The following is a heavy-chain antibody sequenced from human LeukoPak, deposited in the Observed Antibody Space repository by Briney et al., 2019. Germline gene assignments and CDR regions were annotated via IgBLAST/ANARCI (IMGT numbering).Heavy chain of an antibody. CDR2: IFWDDNK. Sequence: SGPTLVNPTQTLTLTCTFSGFSLTSGGVAVGWIRQPPGKALECLALIFWDDNKHYSPSLKNRLTLTRDTSKNQVVLTMANMDPVDTATYYCAHRTYGPFHYWGQGTLVTVSS. CDR3: AHRTYGPFHY. CDR1: GFSLTSGGVA. J-gene: IGHJ4*02. V-gene: IGHV2-5*02. D-gene: IGHD2-8*01.